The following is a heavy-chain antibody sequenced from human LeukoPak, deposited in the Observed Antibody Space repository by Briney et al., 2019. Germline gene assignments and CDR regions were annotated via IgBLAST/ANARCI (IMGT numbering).Heavy chain of an antibody. CDR1: GGSISSYY. V-gene: IGHV4-59*05. CDR3: ASPITYYYDSSGYNDAFDI. D-gene: IGHD3-22*01. CDR2: IYYSGST. Sequence: PSETLSLTCTVSGGSISSYYWSWIRQPAGKGLEWIGSIYYSGSTYYNPSLKSRVTISVDTSKNQFSLKLSSVTAADTAVYYCASPITYYYDSSGYNDAFDIWGQGTMVTVSS. J-gene: IGHJ3*02.